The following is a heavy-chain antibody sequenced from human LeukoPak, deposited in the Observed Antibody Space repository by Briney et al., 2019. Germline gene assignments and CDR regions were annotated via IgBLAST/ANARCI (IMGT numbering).Heavy chain of an antibody. V-gene: IGHV3-30*02. J-gene: IGHJ4*02. CDR3: ATFVGATTPPIDY. D-gene: IGHD1-26*01. CDR2: IRYDGSNK. CDR1: GFTFSSYG. Sequence: GGSLRLSCAASGFTFSSYGMHRVRQAPGQGLEWVAFIRYDGSNKYYADSVKGRFTISRDNSKNTLYLQMNSLRAEDTAVYYCATFVGATTPPIDYWGQGTLVTVSS.